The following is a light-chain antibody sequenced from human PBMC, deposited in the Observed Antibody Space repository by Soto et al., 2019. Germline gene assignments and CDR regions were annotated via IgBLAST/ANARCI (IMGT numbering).Light chain of an antibody. CDR2: KAS. CDR1: QSISSW. Sequence: DIQMTQSPSTLSASVGDRVTITCRASQSISSWLAWYQQKPGKAPKLLIYKASSLESGVPSRFSGSGPGTEFTLTIRSLQPDDFATYYCQQSFTFGPGTKVDIK. CDR3: QQSFT. V-gene: IGKV1-5*03. J-gene: IGKJ3*01.